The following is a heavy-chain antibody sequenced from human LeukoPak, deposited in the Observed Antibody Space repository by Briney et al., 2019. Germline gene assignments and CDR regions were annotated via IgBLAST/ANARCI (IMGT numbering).Heavy chain of an antibody. CDR1: GGTFISYA. Sequence: GASVKVSCKASGGTFISYAISWVRQAPGQGLEWMGGIIPIFGTANYAQKFQGRVTITTDESTSTAYMELSSLRSEDTAVYYCAREGLRVVPAAISGYYMDVWGKGTTVTVSS. CDR3: AREGLRVVPAAISGYYMDV. D-gene: IGHD2-2*01. J-gene: IGHJ6*03. CDR2: IIPIFGTA. V-gene: IGHV1-69*05.